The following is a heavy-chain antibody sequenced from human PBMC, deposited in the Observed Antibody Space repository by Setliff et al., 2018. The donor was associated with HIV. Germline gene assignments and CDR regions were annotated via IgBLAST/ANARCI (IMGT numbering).Heavy chain of an antibody. CDR3: ARVPGRDYYDTSGDFDY. CDR2: INHSGST. CDR1: GFTVSNNY. V-gene: IGHV4-34*01. J-gene: IGHJ4*02. D-gene: IGHD3-22*01. Sequence: SETLSLTCIVSGFTVSNNYMKWVRQPPGKGLEWIGQINHSGSTNYNPSLKSRVTISVDTSKNQFSLKVTSVTAADTAVYYCARVPGRDYYDTSGDFDYWGLGTLVTVSS.